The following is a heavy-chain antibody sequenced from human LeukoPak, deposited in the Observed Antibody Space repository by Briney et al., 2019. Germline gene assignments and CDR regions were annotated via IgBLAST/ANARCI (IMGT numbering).Heavy chain of an antibody. J-gene: IGHJ6*02. D-gene: IGHD3-9*01. CDR3: AKGDPVLRYFDWLPGYTYGMDV. V-gene: IGHV3-30*18. CDR2: ISYDGSNK. Sequence: GRSLRLSCAASGFTFSSYGMHWVRQAPGKGLEWVAVISYDGSNKYYADSVKGRFTISRDNSKNTLYLQMNSLRAEDTAVYYCAKGDPVLRYFDWLPGYTYGMDVWGQGTTVTVSS. CDR1: GFTFSSYG.